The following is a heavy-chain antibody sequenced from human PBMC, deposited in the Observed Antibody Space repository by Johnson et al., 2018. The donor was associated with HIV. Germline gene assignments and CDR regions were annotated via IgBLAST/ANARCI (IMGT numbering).Heavy chain of an antibody. CDR2: ISYDGSNK. Sequence: QMQLVESGGGAVQPGRSLRLSCAASGFTFSSYGMHWVRQAPGKGLEWVAVISYDGSNKYYADSVKGRFTISRDNSKNTLYLQMNSLRAEDTAVYYCAKESAFDIWGQGTMVTVSS. V-gene: IGHV3-30*18. CDR3: AKESAFDI. CDR1: GFTFSSYG. J-gene: IGHJ3*02.